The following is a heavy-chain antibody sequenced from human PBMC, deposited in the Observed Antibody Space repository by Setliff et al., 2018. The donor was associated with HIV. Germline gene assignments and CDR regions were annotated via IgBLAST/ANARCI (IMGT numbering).Heavy chain of an antibody. Sequence: ASVKVSCKTSGYTFIDYNIHWVQQAPGKGLEWMGRVDPEDGETIYAEKFRGRVTITADTSTDTAYLKLSGLRSEDTAVYYCATDACTIDACYSSGGPWGQGTLVTVSS. CDR1: GYTFIDYN. V-gene: IGHV1-69-2*01. CDR3: ATDACTIDACYSSGGP. J-gene: IGHJ5*02. CDR2: VDPEDGET. D-gene: IGHD2-15*01.